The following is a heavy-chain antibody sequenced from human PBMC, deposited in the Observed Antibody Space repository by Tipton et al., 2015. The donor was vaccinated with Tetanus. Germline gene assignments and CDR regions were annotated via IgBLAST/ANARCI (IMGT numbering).Heavy chain of an antibody. V-gene: IGHV1-8*01. CDR1: GYTFTSYD. CDR2: MNPNSGNT. D-gene: IGHD3-22*01. CDR3: ARRVYDSEGTRIGY. Sequence: QLVQSGAEVKKPGASVKVSCKASGYTFTSYDINWVRQATGQGLEWMGWMNPNSGNTGYAQKFQGRVTMTRNTSISTAYMELSSLRSEDAAVCYCARRVYDSEGTRIGYWGQGTLVTGS. J-gene: IGHJ4*02.